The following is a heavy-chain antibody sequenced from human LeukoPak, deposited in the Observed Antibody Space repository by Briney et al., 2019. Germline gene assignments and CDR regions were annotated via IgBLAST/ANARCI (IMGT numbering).Heavy chain of an antibody. Sequence: SETLSLTCAVYGGSFSGYYWSWIRQPPGKGLEWIGEINHSGSTNYNPSLKSRVTISVDTSRKQFFLRLSSVTAADTAMYYCARARRDYGRSFGYWGQGTLVTVSS. CDR2: INHSGST. J-gene: IGHJ4*02. CDR3: ARARRDYGRSFGY. D-gene: IGHD4-17*01. V-gene: IGHV4-34*01. CDR1: GGSFSGYY.